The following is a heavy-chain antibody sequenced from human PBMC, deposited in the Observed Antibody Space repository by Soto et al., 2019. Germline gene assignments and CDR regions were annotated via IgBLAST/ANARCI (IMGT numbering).Heavy chain of an antibody. Sequence: QLQLQESGPGLVKPSETLSLTCTVSGGSISSSSYYWGWIRQPPGKGLEWIGSIYYSGSTYYNPSLKSRVTISVDTSKNQFSLKLSSVTAADTAVYYCAINDKELGNYYWGQGTLVTVSS. CDR1: GGSISSSSYY. CDR2: IYYSGST. V-gene: IGHV4-39*01. CDR3: AINDKELGNYY. D-gene: IGHD7-27*01. J-gene: IGHJ4*02.